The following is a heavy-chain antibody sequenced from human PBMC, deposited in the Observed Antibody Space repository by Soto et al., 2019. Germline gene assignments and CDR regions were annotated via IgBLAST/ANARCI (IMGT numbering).Heavy chain of an antibody. V-gene: IGHV3-21*02. D-gene: IGHD3-3*01. CDR1: GFDFSSYS. CDR3: VRDFGWYFRSGYMDV. Sequence: EVQLVESGGGLVKPGGPLRLSCAASGFDFSSYSMNWVRQAPGKGLEWVSSINEDSSYIYYAHSLRGGFTISRDNAKESLCLQMNSLRAEDTAVYYCVRDFGWYFRSGYMDVWGDGATVTVSS. J-gene: IGHJ6*03. CDR2: INEDSSYI.